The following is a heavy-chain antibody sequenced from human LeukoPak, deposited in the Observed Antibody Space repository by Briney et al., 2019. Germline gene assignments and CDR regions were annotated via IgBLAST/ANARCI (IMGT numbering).Heavy chain of an antibody. J-gene: IGHJ4*02. Sequence: SETLSLTCTVSGGSISSYYWSWIRQPPGKGLEWIGYIYYSGSTNYNPSLKSRVTISVDTSKNQFSLKLSSVTAADTAVYYCARDGSLGAYGDSGGLVYWGQGTLVTVSS. V-gene: IGHV4-59*01. CDR1: GGSISSYY. D-gene: IGHD4-17*01. CDR2: IYYSGST. CDR3: ARDGSLGAYGDSGGLVY.